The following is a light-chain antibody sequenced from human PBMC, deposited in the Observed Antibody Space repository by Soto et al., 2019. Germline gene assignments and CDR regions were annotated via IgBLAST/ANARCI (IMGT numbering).Light chain of an antibody. CDR3: ETWDSSSV. J-gene: IGLJ2*01. CDR1: SGHSSYI. V-gene: IGLV4-60*02. CDR2: LEGSGSY. Sequence: QPVLTQSSSASASLGSSVKLTCTLSSGHSSYIIAWHQQQPGKAPRYLMKLEGSGSYNKGSGVPDRFSGSSSGADRYLTISNLQFEDEADYYCETWDSSSVFGGGTKLTVL.